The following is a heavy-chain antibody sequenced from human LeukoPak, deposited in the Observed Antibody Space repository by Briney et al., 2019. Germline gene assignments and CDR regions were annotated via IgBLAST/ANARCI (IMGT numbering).Heavy chain of an antibody. CDR2: IGTAGDT. CDR3: ARGVPIMGFDP. J-gene: IGHJ5*02. Sequence: PGGSLRLSCAASGFTFSSYDMHWVRQATGKGLEWVSAIGTAGDTYYPGSVKGRFTISRENAKNSLYLQMNSLRAGDTAVYYCARGVPIMGFDPWGQGTLVPVSS. D-gene: IGHD3-10*01. CDR1: GFTFSSYD. V-gene: IGHV3-13*01.